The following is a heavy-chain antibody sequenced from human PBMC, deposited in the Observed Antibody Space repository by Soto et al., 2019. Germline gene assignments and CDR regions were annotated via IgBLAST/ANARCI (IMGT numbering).Heavy chain of an antibody. CDR3: ARGRVEDSSGWATYFDY. D-gene: IGHD6-19*01. Sequence: EVQLVESGGGLVQPGGSLRLSCAASGFTFSGYSMFWVRQAPGKGLEYVSAINTNGVNTFYAKSVKGRFTISRDNSKNTMYLQMGSLGAEDVAVYYCARGRVEDSSGWATYFDYWGQGTLVTVSS. CDR1: GFTFSGYS. CDR2: INTNGVNT. V-gene: IGHV3-64*01. J-gene: IGHJ4*02.